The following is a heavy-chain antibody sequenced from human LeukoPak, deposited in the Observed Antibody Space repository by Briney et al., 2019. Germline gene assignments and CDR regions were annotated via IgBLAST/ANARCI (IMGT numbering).Heavy chain of an antibody. V-gene: IGHV1-8*01. D-gene: IGHD3-22*01. Sequence: ASVKVSCKASGYTFTSYDINWVRQATGQGLEWMGWMNPNSGNTGYAQKFQGRVTMTRNTSISTAYMELSSLRSEDTAVYYCARGKRVSFRRGYYDSSGQDWGQGTLVTVSS. CDR2: MNPNSGNT. CDR3: ARGKRVSFRRGYYDSSGQD. CDR1: GYTFTSYD. J-gene: IGHJ1*01.